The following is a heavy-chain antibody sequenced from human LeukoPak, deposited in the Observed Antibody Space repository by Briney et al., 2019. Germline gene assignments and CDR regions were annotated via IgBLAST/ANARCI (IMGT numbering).Heavy chain of an antibody. D-gene: IGHD5-18*01. J-gene: IGHJ4*02. CDR2: INHSGST. Sequence: SETLSLTCTVSGGSISSSSYYWGWIRQPPGKGLEWIGEINHSGSTNYNPSLKSRVTISVDTSKNQFSLKLSSVTAADTAVYYCAGYGMKFDYWGQGTLVTVSS. CDR3: AGYGMKFDY. V-gene: IGHV4-39*07. CDR1: GGSISSSSYY.